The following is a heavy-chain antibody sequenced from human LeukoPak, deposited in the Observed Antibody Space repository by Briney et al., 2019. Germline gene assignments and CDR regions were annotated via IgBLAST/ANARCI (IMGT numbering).Heavy chain of an antibody. CDR1: GFTFSSYA. V-gene: IGHV3-30*04. D-gene: IGHD6-19*01. CDR3: AREGLAVALDY. J-gene: IGHJ4*02. CDR2: ISYDGSNK. Sequence: GRSLRLSCAASGFTFSSYAMHWVRQAPGKGLEWVAVISYDGSNKYYADSVKGRFTISRDNSKNTLYLQMNSLRAEDTAVYYCAREGLAVALDYWGQGTLLTVSS.